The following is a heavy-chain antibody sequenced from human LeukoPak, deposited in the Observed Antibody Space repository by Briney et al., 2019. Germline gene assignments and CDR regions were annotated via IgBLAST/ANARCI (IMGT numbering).Heavy chain of an antibody. CDR2: IIPNSGGT. CDR3: ARGFSWFGEAKYDY. Sequence: ASVKVSCKASGYTLTGYYMHWVRQAPGQGLEWMGRIIPNSGGTNYAQKFQGRVTMTRDTSISAAYMELSRLRSEDTAVYYCARGFSWFGEAKYDYWGQGTLVTVSS. V-gene: IGHV1-2*06. D-gene: IGHD3-10*01. J-gene: IGHJ4*02. CDR1: GYTLTGYY.